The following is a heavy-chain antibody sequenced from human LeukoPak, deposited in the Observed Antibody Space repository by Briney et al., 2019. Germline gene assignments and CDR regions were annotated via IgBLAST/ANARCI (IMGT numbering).Heavy chain of an antibody. D-gene: IGHD2-15*01. CDR1: GGSISSYY. V-gene: IGHV4-59*01. CDR2: IYYSGST. Sequence: SETLSLTCTVSGGSISSYYWSWIRQPPGKGLEWIGYIYYSGSTNYNPSPKSRVTISVDTSKNQFSLKLSSVTAADTAVYYCARSNLGYCSGGSCHYYYYYYMDVWGKGTTVTVSS. CDR3: ARSNLGYCSGGSCHYYYYYYMDV. J-gene: IGHJ6*03.